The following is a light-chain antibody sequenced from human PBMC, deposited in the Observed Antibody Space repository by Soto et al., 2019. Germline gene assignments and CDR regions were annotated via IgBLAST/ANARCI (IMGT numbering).Light chain of an antibody. CDR3: QQTYSTPGT. Sequence: DIQMPQSPSSLSASVGDRVTITCRASQTINKYLNWYQHKPGKAPALLISGASSLHSGVPTRFSGSGAGTYFTLTISSLQHEDFATYYCQQTYSTPGTFGRGTKVEI. CDR1: QTINKY. J-gene: IGKJ1*01. V-gene: IGKV1-39*01. CDR2: GAS.